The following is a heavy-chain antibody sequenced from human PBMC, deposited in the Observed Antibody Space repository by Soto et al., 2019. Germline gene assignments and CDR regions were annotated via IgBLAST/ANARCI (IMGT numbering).Heavy chain of an antibody. CDR3: ARDRPRNYDFWSGYRGGDWFDP. V-gene: IGHV4-31*03. CDR1: GGSISSGGYY. J-gene: IGHJ5*02. CDR2: IYYSGST. D-gene: IGHD3-3*01. Sequence: QVQLQESGPGLVKPSQTLSLTCTVSGGSISSGGYYWSWIRQHPGKGLEWIGYIYYSGSTYYNPSLKSRVTISVDTSKNQFSLKLSSVTAADTAVYYCARDRPRNYDFWSGYRGGDWFDPWGQGTLVTVSS.